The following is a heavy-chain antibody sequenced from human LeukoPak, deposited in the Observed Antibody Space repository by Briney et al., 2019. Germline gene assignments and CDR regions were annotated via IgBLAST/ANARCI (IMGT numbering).Heavy chain of an antibody. J-gene: IGHJ1*01. V-gene: IGHV3-7*01. CDR1: GFSFRSYW. CDR3: AGGSGYLITS. CDR2: IKQDGSEK. Sequence: GGSLRLSCAATGFSFRSYWMNWVRQAPGKGLEWLAIIKQDGSEKHYKGSVEGRFTISRDNAKNSLHLQMNSLRAEDTAVYYCAGGSGYLITSWGQGTLLTVSS. D-gene: IGHD3-9*01.